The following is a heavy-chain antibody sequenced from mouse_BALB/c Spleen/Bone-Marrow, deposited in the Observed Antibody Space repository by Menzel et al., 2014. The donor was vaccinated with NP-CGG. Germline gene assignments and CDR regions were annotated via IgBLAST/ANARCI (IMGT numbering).Heavy chain of an antibody. CDR3: ARLDGNYRYAMDY. CDR1: GYTFTDYV. D-gene: IGHD2-1*01. V-gene: IGHV1-77*01. CDR2: IYPGSGST. Sequence: VMLVESGPELVKPGASVKMSCKASGYTFTDYVITWVKQRTGQGLEWIGEIYPGSGSTYYNEKFKGKATLTADNSSNTAYMQLGSLTSEDSAVYFCARLDGNYRYAMDYWGQGTSVTVSS. J-gene: IGHJ4*01.